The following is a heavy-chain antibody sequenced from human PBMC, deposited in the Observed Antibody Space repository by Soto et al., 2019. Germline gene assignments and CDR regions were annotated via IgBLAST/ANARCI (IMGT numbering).Heavy chain of an antibody. CDR2: IGHGGTI. J-gene: IGHJ4*02. D-gene: IGHD3-10*01. Sequence: SDTLSLTCAVYGASFSGYYWNWIRQPPGKGLEWIGEIGHGGTINYNPSLKTRVTISVDTSKNHFSLTLNSMTAADTAVYYCARRGIYYGSGSVWGQGTLVTVSS. CDR3: ARRGIYYGSGSV. CDR1: GASFSGYY. V-gene: IGHV4-34*01.